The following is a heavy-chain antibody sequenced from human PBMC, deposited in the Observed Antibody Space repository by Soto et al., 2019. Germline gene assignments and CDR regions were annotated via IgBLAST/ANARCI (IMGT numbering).Heavy chain of an antibody. D-gene: IGHD6-13*01. Sequence: PGGSLRLSCSASGFTFSSYAMHWVRQAPGKGLEWVAVISYDGSNKFYADSVKGRFTISRDNSKNTLNLQMNSLRTEDTAVYYCARGSTRSIAAAGGPGIHCDYWGQGTLVTVSS. CDR2: ISYDGSNK. CDR1: GFTFSSYA. J-gene: IGHJ4*02. CDR3: ARGSTRSIAAAGGPGIHCDY. V-gene: IGHV3-30-3*01.